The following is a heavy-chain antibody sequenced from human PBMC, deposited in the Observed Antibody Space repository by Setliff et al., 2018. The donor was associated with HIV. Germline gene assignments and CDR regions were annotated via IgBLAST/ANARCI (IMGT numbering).Heavy chain of an antibody. CDR1: GFTFSRYA. V-gene: IGHV3-48*04. Sequence: PGGSLRLSCAASGFTFSRYAMNWVRQAPGKGLGWISYISSASSATDYADSVKGRFTVSRDNARNSLFLEMNSLRADETAVYYCASGYHYDTSGNFDLPFDYWGQGTLVTVSS. CDR3: ASGYHYDTSGNFDLPFDY. D-gene: IGHD3-22*01. CDR2: ISSASSAT. J-gene: IGHJ4*02.